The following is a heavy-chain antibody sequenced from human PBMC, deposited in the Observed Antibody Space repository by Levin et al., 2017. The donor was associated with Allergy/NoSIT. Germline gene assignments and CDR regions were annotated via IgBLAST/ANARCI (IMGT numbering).Heavy chain of an antibody. CDR2: IKQDGSEK. CDR3: ARGAYGSGGYYYYMDV. D-gene: IGHD3-10*01. V-gene: IGHV3-7*04. Sequence: PGGSLRLSCAASGFTFSSYWMSWVRQAPGKGLEWVANIKQDGSEKYYVDSVKGRFTISRDNAKNSLYLQMNSLRAEDTAVYYCARGAYGSGGYYYYMDVWGKGTTVTVSS. CDR1: GFTFSSYW. J-gene: IGHJ6*03.